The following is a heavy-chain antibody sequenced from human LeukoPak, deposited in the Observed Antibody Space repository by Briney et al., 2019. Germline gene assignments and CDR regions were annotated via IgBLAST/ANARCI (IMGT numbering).Heavy chain of an antibody. CDR2: INWNGGST. CDR3: ASLGYCSGGSCYARRDY. J-gene: IGHJ4*02. D-gene: IGHD2-15*01. V-gene: IGHV3-20*04. CDR1: GFTFCGFG. Sequence: GSLRLSCAASGFTFCGFGMGWVRQTPGEGLEWVPGINWNGGSTGYADSVKGRFTISRDNAKNSLYLQMNSLRAEDTALYYCASLGYCSGGSCYARRDYWGQGTLVTVSS.